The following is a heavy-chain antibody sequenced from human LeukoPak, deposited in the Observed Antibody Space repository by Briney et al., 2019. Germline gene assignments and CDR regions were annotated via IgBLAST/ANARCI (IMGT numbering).Heavy chain of an antibody. J-gene: IGHJ4*02. CDR2: IYHSGST. D-gene: IGHD6-13*01. CDR1: GYSISSGYY. Sequence: SETLSLTCTVSGYSISSGYYWGWIRQPPGKGLEWIGSIYHSGSTYYNPSLKSRVTISVDTSKNQFSLKLSSVTAADTAVYYCATAAGFYYFDYWGQGTLVTVSS. CDR3: ATAAGFYYFDY. V-gene: IGHV4-38-2*02.